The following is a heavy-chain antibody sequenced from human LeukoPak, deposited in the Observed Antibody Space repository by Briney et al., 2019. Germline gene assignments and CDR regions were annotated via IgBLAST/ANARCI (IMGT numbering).Heavy chain of an antibody. Sequence: GGSLRLSCAASGFTFSSYSMNWVRQDPGKGLEWVSYISSSSSTIYYADSVKGRFTISRDNAKNSLYLQMNSLRAEDTAVYYCARENRYSRNPIDAFDIWGQGTIVTVSS. CDR3: ARENRYSRNPIDAFDI. J-gene: IGHJ3*02. CDR2: ISSSSSTI. D-gene: IGHD1-14*01. V-gene: IGHV3-48*04. CDR1: GFTFSSYS.